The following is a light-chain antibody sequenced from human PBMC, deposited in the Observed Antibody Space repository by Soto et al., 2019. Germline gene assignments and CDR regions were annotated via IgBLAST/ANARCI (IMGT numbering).Light chain of an antibody. Sequence: IQITQSPSTLSASVEDRVAITCRATQSISSWLAWYQQKPGKAPKLLIYDASSLERGVPSRFSGSGSGTEFTLTISSLQPDDFATYYCQQYNSYSEWTFGQGTKVDIK. CDR1: QSISSW. J-gene: IGKJ1*01. V-gene: IGKV1-5*01. CDR2: DAS. CDR3: QQYNSYSEWT.